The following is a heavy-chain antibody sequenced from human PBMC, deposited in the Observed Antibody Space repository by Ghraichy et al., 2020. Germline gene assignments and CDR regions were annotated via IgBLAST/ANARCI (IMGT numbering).Heavy chain of an antibody. CDR3: AREGAELHYYGSGRSTVY. Sequence: GGSLRLSCAASGFTFSSYSMNWVRQAPGKGLEWVSSISSSSSYIYYADSVKGRFTISRDNAKNSLYLQMNSLRAEDTAVYYCAREGAELHYYGSGRSTVYWGQGTLVTVSS. CDR2: ISSSSSYI. V-gene: IGHV3-21*01. J-gene: IGHJ4*02. CDR1: GFTFSSYS. D-gene: IGHD3-10*01.